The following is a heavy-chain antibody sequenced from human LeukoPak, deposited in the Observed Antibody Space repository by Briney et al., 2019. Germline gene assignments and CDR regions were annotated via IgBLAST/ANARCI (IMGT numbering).Heavy chain of an antibody. CDR2: TYYRSKWYN. Sequence: SQTLSLTCAISGDSVSSNSAAWNWIRHSPSRGLEWLGWTYYRSKWYNDYAVSVKSRITINPDTSKTQFSLQLNSVTPEDTAVYYCARGLYSSSEGYFDYWGQGTLVTVSS. CDR3: ARGLYSSSEGYFDY. D-gene: IGHD6-6*01. J-gene: IGHJ4*02. CDR1: GDSVSSNSAA. V-gene: IGHV6-1*01.